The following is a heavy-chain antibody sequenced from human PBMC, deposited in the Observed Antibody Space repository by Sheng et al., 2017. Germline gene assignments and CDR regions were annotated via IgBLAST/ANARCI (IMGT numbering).Heavy chain of an antibody. J-gene: IGHJ6*03. CDR3: ARDLIRSGKVRYYYYYMDV. CDR2: ISSSSSTI. V-gene: IGHV3-48*01. CDR1: GFTFSSYS. D-gene: IGHD1-26*01. Sequence: EVQLVESGGGLVQPGGSLRLSCAASGFTFSSYSMNWVRQAPGKGLEWVSYISSSSSTIYYADSVKGRFTISRDNAKNSLYLQMNSLRAEDTAVYYCARDLIRSGKVRYYYYYMDVWGKGTTVTVSS.